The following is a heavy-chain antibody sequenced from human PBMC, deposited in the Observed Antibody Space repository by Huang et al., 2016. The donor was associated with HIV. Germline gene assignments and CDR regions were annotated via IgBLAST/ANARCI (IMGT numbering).Heavy chain of an antibody. CDR1: GYSFSTYW. CDR3: ASTASYSGSYRGAFDI. Sequence: EVQLVQSGAEVKKPGESLKISCKGSGYSFSTYWIGGVRQMPGKGLEGMGMICPGDADTRYSPSFQGKVTISADKSISTAYLQWSSLKASDTAMYYCASTASYSGSYRGAFDIWGQGTMVTVSS. CDR2: ICPGDADT. D-gene: IGHD1-26*01. V-gene: IGHV5-51*03. J-gene: IGHJ3*02.